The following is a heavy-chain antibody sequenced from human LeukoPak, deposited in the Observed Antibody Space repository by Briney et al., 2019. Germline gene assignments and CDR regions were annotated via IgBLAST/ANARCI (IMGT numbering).Heavy chain of an antibody. D-gene: IGHD3-10*01. CDR1: GGSIGSGDYY. CDR2: IYYTGST. J-gene: IGHJ5*02. CDR3: ARTPDSGTYYNAWFDP. V-gene: IGHV4-30-4*01. Sequence: SETLSLTCTVSGGSIGSGDYYWSWIRQPPGKGLEWIGYIYYTGSTYYNPSLKSRVIISVDTSKNQFSLKMSSVIAADTAVYYCARTPDSGTYYNAWFDPWGQGTLVTVSS.